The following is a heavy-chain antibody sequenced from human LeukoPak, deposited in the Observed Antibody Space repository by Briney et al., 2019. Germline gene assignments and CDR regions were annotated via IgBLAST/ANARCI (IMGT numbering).Heavy chain of an antibody. CDR1: GFTFSSYS. V-gene: IGHV3-48*02. Sequence: PGGSLRLSCAASGFTFSSYSMNWVRQAPGKGLEWVSSISSTSSTIYYADSVKGRFTISRDNPKNSLYLQMNSLRDEDTAIYYCARSLESDYWGQGTLVTVSS. CDR2: ISSTSSTI. J-gene: IGHJ4*02. CDR3: ARSLESDY.